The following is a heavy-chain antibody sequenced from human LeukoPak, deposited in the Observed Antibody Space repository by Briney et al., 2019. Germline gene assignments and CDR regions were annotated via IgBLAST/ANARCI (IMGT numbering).Heavy chain of an antibody. V-gene: IGHV4-59*01. CDR1: GDSINSYY. CDR3: ARRIAAAGTYYYYGMDV. Sequence: SETLSLTCTVSGDSINSYYWSWIRQPPGKGLEWIGYIFYSGSTNYNPSLKSRVTISVDTSKNQFSLKLSSVTAADTAVYYCARRIAAAGTYYYYGMDVWGQGTTVTVSS. J-gene: IGHJ6*02. D-gene: IGHD6-13*01. CDR2: IFYSGST.